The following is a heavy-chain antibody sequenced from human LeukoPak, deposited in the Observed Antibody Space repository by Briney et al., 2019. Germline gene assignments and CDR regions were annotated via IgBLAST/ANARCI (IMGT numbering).Heavy chain of an antibody. CDR1: GGSFIGYY. V-gene: IGHV4-34*01. CDR3: AGGYSGYDFPNWFDP. CDR2: INHSGST. J-gene: IGHJ5*02. D-gene: IGHD5-12*01. Sequence: PSETLSLPCAVSGGSFIGYYWSWIRRPPGKGLEWIGEINHSGSTNYNPSLKSRVTISVDTSKNQFSLKLSSVTAADTAVYYCAGGYSGYDFPNWFDPWGQGTLVTVSS.